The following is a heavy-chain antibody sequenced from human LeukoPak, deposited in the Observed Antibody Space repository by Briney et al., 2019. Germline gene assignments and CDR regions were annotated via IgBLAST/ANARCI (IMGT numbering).Heavy chain of an antibody. CDR1: GFTFSSYE. V-gene: IGHV3-48*03. D-gene: IGHD3-10*01. Sequence: GGSLRLSCAASGFTFSSYEMNWVRQAPGKGLEWVSYISSSGSTIYYADSVKGRFTISRDNAKNSLYLQMNSLRAEDTVVYYCARLLSYLFDYWGQGTLVTVSS. CDR2: ISSSGSTI. CDR3: ARLLSYLFDY. J-gene: IGHJ4*02.